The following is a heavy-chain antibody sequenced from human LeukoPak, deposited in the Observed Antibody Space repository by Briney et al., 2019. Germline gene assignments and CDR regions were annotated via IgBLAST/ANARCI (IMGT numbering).Heavy chain of an antibody. Sequence: GGSLRLSCAASGFTFSSYAMHWVRRAPGKGLEWVAVISYDGSNKYYADSVKGRFTISRDNSKNTLYLQMNSLRVEDTAVYYCARDMGGIVNWGQGTLVTVSS. D-gene: IGHD2/OR15-2a*01. CDR2: ISYDGSNK. CDR1: GFTFSSYA. V-gene: IGHV3-30-3*01. J-gene: IGHJ4*02. CDR3: ARDMGGIVN.